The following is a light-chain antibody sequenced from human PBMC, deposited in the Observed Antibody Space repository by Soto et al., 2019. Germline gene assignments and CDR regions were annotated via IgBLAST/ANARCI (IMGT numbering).Light chain of an antibody. CDR2: GAS. Sequence: EIVLTQSPGTLSLSPGERATLSCRASQSISTSYLAIAWYQQKPGQPPRLLIYGASSRATGIPDRFSGSGSATDFTLTISRLEPEDFAVYYCQQLDTSPWTFGQGTRVEIK. CDR1: QSISTSY. J-gene: IGKJ1*01. V-gene: IGKV3-20*01. CDR3: QQLDTSPWT.